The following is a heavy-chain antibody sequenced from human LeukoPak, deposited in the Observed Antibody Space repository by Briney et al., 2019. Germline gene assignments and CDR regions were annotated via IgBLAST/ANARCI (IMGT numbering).Heavy chain of an antibody. CDR3: AREYSSSRSPDYYYYGMDV. J-gene: IGHJ6*02. CDR2: INPSGGST. D-gene: IGHD6-6*01. Sequence: GASVKVSCKASGYTFTSYYMHWVRQAPGQGLEWMGIINPSGGSTSYAQKFQGRVTMTRDTSTSTVYMELSSLRSEDTAVYYCAREYSSSRSPDYYYYGMDVWGQGTTVTVSS. V-gene: IGHV1-46*01. CDR1: GYTFTSYY.